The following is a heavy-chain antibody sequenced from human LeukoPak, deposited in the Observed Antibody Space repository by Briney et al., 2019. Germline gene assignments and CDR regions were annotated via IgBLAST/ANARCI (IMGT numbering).Heavy chain of an antibody. CDR1: GGSISSYY. CDR2: IYYSGST. CDR3: ARGYSSGWSGD. Sequence: SETLSLTCTVSGGSISSYYWSWIRQPPGKGLEWIGYIYYSGSTNYNPSLKSRVTISVDTSKNQFSLKLSSVTAADTAMYYCARGYSSGWSGDWGQGTLVTVSS. J-gene: IGHJ4*02. V-gene: IGHV4-59*08. D-gene: IGHD6-19*01.